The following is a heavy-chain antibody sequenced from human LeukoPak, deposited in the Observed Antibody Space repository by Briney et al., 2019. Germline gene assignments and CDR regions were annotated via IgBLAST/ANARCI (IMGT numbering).Heavy chain of an antibody. CDR3: ARDGLPY. CDR1: GFTFSSYA. CDR2: ISYDGSNK. V-gene: IGHV3-30-3*01. Sequence: GRSLRLSCAASGFTFSSYAMHWVRQAPGKGLEWVAVISYDGSNKYYADSVKGRFTISRDNSKNTLYLQMNSLRAEDTAVYYCARDGLPYWGQGTPVTVSS. J-gene: IGHJ4*02.